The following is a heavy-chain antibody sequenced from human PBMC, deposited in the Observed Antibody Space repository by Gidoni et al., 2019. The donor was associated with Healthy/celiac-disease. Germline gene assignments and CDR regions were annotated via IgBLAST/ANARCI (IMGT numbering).Heavy chain of an antibody. CDR2: IVVCSGNT. V-gene: IGHV1-58*01. J-gene: IGHJ4*02. CDR1: GFTFTRSA. CDR3: AAGYSSSWYRSDY. D-gene: IGHD6-13*01. Sequence: QMQLVQSGPEGKKPGTSVKVSCKASGFTFTRSAVQWVRQSRGQLLEWLVWIVVCSGNTNYAQKFQERVTISRDMSKSTAYMELSSLRSEDTAVYYCAAGYSSSWYRSDYWGQGTLVTVSS.